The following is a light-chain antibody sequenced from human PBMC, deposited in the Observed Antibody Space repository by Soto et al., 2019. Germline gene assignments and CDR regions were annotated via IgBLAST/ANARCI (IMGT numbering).Light chain of an antibody. V-gene: IGKV1-5*01. J-gene: IGKJ1*01. CDR1: QSISSY. Sequence: DIEMTQSPSSLSASVGDRVTITCRASQSISSYLNWYQQKPGKAPKLLIYDASSLESGVPSRFSGSASGTEFTLTITSLQPDDFATYYCQQYNTYWETFGQGTKVDI. CDR2: DAS. CDR3: QQYNTYWET.